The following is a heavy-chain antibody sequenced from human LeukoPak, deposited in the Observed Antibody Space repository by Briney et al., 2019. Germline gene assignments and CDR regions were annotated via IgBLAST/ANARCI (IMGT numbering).Heavy chain of an antibody. V-gene: IGHV1-69*10. CDR2: VIPILGTA. Sequence: AVKVSCKASGGTFSSYAISWVRQAPGQGLEWMGGVIPILGTANYARKFQGRVTITADKSTSTAYMELSSRRSEDTAVYYCARDPGYYDSSGYLADWFDPWGQGPLVTVSS. CDR1: GGTFSSYA. CDR3: ARDPGYYDSSGYLADWFDP. J-gene: IGHJ5*02. D-gene: IGHD3-22*01.